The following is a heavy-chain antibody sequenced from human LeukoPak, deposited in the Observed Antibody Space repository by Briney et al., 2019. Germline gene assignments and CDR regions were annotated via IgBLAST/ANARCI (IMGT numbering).Heavy chain of an antibody. CDR2: LSFGGSNK. CDR1: GFTFSTFG. J-gene: IGHJ4*02. D-gene: IGHD3-22*01. V-gene: IGHV3-30*18. CDR3: AKVTTSSGYYSRFGH. Sequence: PGRSLRLSCAASGFTFSTFGMHWVRQAPGKGLEWVAVLSFGGSNKYYADSVKGRFTISRDNSKNTLYLEMNSLRVEDTAVYYCAKVTTSSGYYSRFGHWGQGTLVTVSS.